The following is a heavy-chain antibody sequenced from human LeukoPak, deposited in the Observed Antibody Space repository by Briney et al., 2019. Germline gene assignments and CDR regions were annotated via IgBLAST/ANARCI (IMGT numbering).Heavy chain of an antibody. CDR2: IYYSGST. CDR1: GGSIRSYY. CDR3: ARDSRSMVRGVKGAFDY. Sequence: PSETLSLTCTVSGGSIRSYYWSWIRQPPGKGLEWIGYIYYSGSTYYNPSLKSRVTISVDTSKNQSSLKLSSVTAADTAVYYCARDSRSMVRGVKGAFDYWGQGTLVTVSS. D-gene: IGHD3-10*01. V-gene: IGHV4-59*06. J-gene: IGHJ4*02.